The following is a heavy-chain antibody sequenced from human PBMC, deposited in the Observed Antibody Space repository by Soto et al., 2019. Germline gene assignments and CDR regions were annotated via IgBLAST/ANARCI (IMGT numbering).Heavy chain of an antibody. V-gene: IGHV4-59*01. CDR1: GGSLSSYY. D-gene: IGHD3-22*01. CDR3: ARSTYYYDISGYYYNWFDP. CDR2: IYYSGST. J-gene: IGHJ5*02. Sequence: PSETLSLTCTVSGGSLSSYYWTWIRQPPGKGLEWIGYIYYSGSTNYNPSLNSRVTISVDTSKNHFSLKLSSVTAADTAVYYCARSTYYYDISGYYYNWFDPWGQGTLVTVSS.